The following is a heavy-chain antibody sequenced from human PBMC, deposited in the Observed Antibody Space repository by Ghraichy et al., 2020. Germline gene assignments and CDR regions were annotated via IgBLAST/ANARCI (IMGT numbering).Heavy chain of an antibody. CDR3: ARGAPVTSLPFDY. V-gene: IGHV3-48*04. CDR1: GFTFSSYS. J-gene: IGHJ4*02. CDR2: ISSSSSTI. D-gene: IGHD4-17*01. Sequence: RGSLRLSCAASGFTFSSYSMNWVRQAPGKGLEWVSYISSSSSTIYYADSVKGRFTISRDNAKNSLYLQMNSLRAEDTAVYYCARGAPVTSLPFDYWGQGTLVTVSS.